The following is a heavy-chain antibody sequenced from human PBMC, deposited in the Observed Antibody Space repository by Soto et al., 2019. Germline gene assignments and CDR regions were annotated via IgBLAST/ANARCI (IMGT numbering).Heavy chain of an antibody. D-gene: IGHD3-10*01. CDR2: ILYDGRNK. CDR1: GFTFSRYV. V-gene: IGHV3-30*04. J-gene: IGHJ4*02. CDR3: ARESSITSSVFFDY. Sequence: QVQLVESGGGVVQPGRSLRLSCAASGFTFSRYVMHWVRQAPGKGLEWVAVILYDGRNKYYADSVKGRFTISRDNANNPLYLQMHSLTGEDTAVYYCARESSITSSVFFDYWGQGTLVTVSS.